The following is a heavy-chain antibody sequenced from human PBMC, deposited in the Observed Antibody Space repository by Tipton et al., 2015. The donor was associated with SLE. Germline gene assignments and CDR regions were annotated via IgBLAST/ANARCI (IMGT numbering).Heavy chain of an antibody. D-gene: IGHD6-13*01. CDR2: ISDDESTT. CDR3: VRGGSSSWY. CDR1: GFRFSDYW. J-gene: IGHJ4*02. V-gene: IGHV3-74*01. Sequence: SLRLSCAASGFRFSDYWMHWVRQVPGKGLVWVSRISDDESTTTYADSVKGRFTISSDNAKNTLYLQMNSLSAEDTAVYYCVRGGSSSWYWGQGTLVTVSS.